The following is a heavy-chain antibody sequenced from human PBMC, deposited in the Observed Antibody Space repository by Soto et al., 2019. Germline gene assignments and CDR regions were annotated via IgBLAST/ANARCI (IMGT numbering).Heavy chain of an antibody. CDR1: GFSLSTGGVG. Sequence: QITLKESGPTLMKPTQTLTLTCTFSGFSLSTGGVGVAWIRQPPGKALEWLAVIYWDDDKRYSPSLKSRLTITKDTSKNQVVLTMTSMDPVDTATYYCAHSPFFGDKLDYWGQGTLVTVSS. CDR2: IYWDDDK. CDR3: AHSPFFGDKLDY. V-gene: IGHV2-5*02. J-gene: IGHJ4*02. D-gene: IGHD2-21*01.